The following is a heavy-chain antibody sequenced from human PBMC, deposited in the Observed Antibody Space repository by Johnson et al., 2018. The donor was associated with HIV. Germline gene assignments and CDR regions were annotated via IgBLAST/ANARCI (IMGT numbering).Heavy chain of an antibody. CDR3: ARDDTMMHGFDV. CDR1: GFTVSSNY. Sequence: VQLVESGGGLVLPGGSLRLSCAASGFTVSSNYMSWVRQAPGKGLEWVSVIYSGGSTYYADSVKGRCTISRDNSKHTLYLTMNRLRSEDTAVYYCARDDTMMHGFDVWGQGQMVTVSS. J-gene: IGHJ3*01. V-gene: IGHV3-66*01. D-gene: IGHD3-22*01. CDR2: IYSGGST.